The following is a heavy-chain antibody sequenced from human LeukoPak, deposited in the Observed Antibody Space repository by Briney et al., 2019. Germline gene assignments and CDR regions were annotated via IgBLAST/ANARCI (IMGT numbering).Heavy chain of an antibody. CDR2: IYKNGAA. D-gene: IGHD4-11*01. Sequence: GGSLGLSCAASGFSVSTKHMSWVRQAPGKGLEWVSVIYKNGAARYPDSVKGRFTISRDNSKNTLYLQMNSLRAEDTAVYYCARDRTTGWSAYSNSTFHYWGQGTLVTVSS. V-gene: IGHV3-66*03. J-gene: IGHJ4*02. CDR3: ARDRTTGWSAYSNSTFHY. CDR1: GFSVSTKH.